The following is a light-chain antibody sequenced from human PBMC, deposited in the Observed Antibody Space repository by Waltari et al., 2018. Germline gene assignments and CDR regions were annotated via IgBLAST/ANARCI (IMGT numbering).Light chain of an antibody. J-gene: IGLJ2*01. Sequence: QAVLTQPSSLSASPGASASLTCTLSSDINVGTYKIYWYQQKPGSPPQYLLRYKSDSDKQQGSGVPSRFSGFKDASANAGILLISGLQSEDEADYYCMSWHSSAVVFGGGTKLTVL. CDR1: SDINVGTYK. CDR3: MSWHSSAVV. V-gene: IGLV5-45*03. CDR2: YKSDSDK.